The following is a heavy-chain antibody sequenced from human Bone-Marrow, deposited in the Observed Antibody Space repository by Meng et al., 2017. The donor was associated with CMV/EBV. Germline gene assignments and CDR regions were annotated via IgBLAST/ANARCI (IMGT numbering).Heavy chain of an antibody. V-gene: IGHV3-30*04. CDR1: GFTFSSYA. CDR3: ARDVRNYGDYYFDY. J-gene: IGHJ4*02. D-gene: IGHD1-7*01. CDR2: ISYDGSNK. Sequence: GESLKISCAASGFTFSSYAMHWVRQAPGKGLEWVAVISYDGSNKYYADSVKGRFTISKDNAKNSLYLQMNGLRADDTAVYYCARDVRNYGDYYFDYWGQGTLVTVSS.